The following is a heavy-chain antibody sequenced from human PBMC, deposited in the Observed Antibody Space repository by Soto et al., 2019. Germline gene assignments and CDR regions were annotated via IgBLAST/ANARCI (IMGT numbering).Heavy chain of an antibody. CDR1: GFTFSSYG. CDR3: AKEDRVDDYSNFYSEYFQH. J-gene: IGHJ1*01. Sequence: QVQLVESGGGVVQPGRSLRLSCAASGFTFSSYGMHWVRQAPGKGLEWVAVISYGGSNKYYADSVKGRFTISRDNSKNTLYLQMNSLRAEDTAVYYCAKEDRVDDYSNFYSEYFQHWGQGTLVTVSS. D-gene: IGHD4-4*01. CDR2: ISYGGSNK. V-gene: IGHV3-30*18.